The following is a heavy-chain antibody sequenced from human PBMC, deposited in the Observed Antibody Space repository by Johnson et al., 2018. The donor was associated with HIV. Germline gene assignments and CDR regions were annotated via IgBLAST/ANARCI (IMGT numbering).Heavy chain of an antibody. CDR2: ISTSGKP. D-gene: IGHD3-3*01. V-gene: IGHV3-23*04. CDR1: GLSFSAYA. CDR3: ATHLSEYDDTLSDDAFDV. Sequence: VQLVESGGGLVQPAGSLGLSCTASGLSFSAYALTWVRQAPGKGLEWVSVISTSGKPYYAASVMGRFSISRDNSKNTLYLQINNWRVEDTAMYYCATHLSEYDDTLSDDAFDVWGRGTLVTVSS. J-gene: IGHJ3*01.